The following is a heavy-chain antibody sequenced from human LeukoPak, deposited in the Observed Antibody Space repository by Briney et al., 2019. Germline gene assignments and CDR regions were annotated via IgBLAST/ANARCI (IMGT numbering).Heavy chain of an antibody. D-gene: IGHD5-18*01. Sequence: SETLSLTCTVSGGSISSYYWSWIRQPPGKGLEWIGYISDSGSTNYNSSPKSRVTISVDTSRNQFSLKLSSVTAADTAVYYCARQRGYSYGASLDYWGQGTLVTVSS. CDR2: ISDSGST. CDR1: GGSISSYY. V-gene: IGHV4-59*08. CDR3: ARQRGYSYGASLDY. J-gene: IGHJ4*02.